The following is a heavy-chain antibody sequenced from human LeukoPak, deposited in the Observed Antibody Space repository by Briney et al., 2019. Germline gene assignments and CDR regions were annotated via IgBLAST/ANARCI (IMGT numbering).Heavy chain of an antibody. CDR2: INGSGSST. CDR3: ARDFWNDFEYFDL. CDR1: GFTFSSHA. Sequence: GGSLRLSCAASGFTFSSHAMSWVRQAPGKGLEWVSAINGSGSSTYYADSVKGRVSISRDNSKNTLYLQMNSLRVEDTALYYCARDFWNDFEYFDLWGRGTLVTVSS. J-gene: IGHJ2*01. D-gene: IGHD1-1*01. V-gene: IGHV3-23*01.